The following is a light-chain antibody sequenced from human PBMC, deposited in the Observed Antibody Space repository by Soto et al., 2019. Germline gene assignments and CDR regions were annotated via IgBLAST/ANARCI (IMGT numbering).Light chain of an antibody. V-gene: IGLV3-21*02. CDR3: QVWDSSSDPVV. Sequence: SYELTQPPSVSVAPGQTARITCGGNNIGSKSVHWYQQKPGQAPVLVDYDDSDRPSGIPERFSGSNSGNTATLTISRVEAGDEADYYCQVWDSSSDPVVFGGGTKLTVL. CDR2: DDS. J-gene: IGLJ2*01. CDR1: NIGSKS.